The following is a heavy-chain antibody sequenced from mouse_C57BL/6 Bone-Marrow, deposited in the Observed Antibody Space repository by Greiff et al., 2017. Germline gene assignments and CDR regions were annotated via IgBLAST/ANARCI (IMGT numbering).Heavy chain of an antibody. Sequence: QVQLQQPGAELVMPGASVKLSCKASGYTFTSSWMPWVKQRPGQGLEWIGEIDPSDSYTNYNQKCKGKSTLTVDKASSTAYMQLSSLTSEDSAVYYCAGVTARYAMDYWGQGTSVTVSS. CDR3: AGVTARYAMDY. CDR1: GYTFTSSW. CDR2: IDPSDSYT. V-gene: IGHV1-69*01. D-gene: IGHD3-2*01. J-gene: IGHJ4*01.